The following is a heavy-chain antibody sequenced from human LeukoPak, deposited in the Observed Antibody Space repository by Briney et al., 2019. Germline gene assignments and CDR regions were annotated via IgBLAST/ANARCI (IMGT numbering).Heavy chain of an antibody. J-gene: IGHJ4*02. CDR1: GYTFTSYY. CDR3: ARNPPVTTFLESPTAFDY. D-gene: IGHD4-17*01. V-gene: IGHV1-46*01. Sequence: ASVKVSCKASGYTFTSYYMHWVRQAPGQGLEWMGIINPSGGSTSYAQKFQGRVTMTRDTSTSTVYMELSSLRSEDTAVYYCARNPPVTTFLESPTAFDYWGQGTLVTVSS. CDR2: INPSGGST.